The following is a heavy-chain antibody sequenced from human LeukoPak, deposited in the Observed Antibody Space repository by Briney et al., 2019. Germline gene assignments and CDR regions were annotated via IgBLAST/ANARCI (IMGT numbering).Heavy chain of an antibody. Sequence: ASVTVSCKASGGTFSSYAISWVRQAPGQGLEWMGWISAYNGNTNYAQKLQGRVTMTTDTSTSTAYMELRSLRSDDTAVFYCARLLFDFWSGYYPSLDYWGQGTLVTVSS. CDR2: ISAYNGNT. CDR3: ARLLFDFWSGYYPSLDY. V-gene: IGHV1-18*01. CDR1: GGTFSSYA. D-gene: IGHD3-3*01. J-gene: IGHJ4*02.